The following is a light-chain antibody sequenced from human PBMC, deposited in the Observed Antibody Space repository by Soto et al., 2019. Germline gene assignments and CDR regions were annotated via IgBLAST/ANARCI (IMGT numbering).Light chain of an antibody. V-gene: IGLV2-11*01. CDR3: CSYAGSYTLV. CDR1: SSEIGGYNY. CDR2: DVS. J-gene: IGLJ2*01. Sequence: QSVLTQPRSVYRSPGQSVTISCTGTSSEIGGYNYVSWYQQRPGKAPKLMIYDVSKRPSGVPDRFSGSKSGNTASLTISGLLSEDEADYYCCSYAGSYTLVFGGGTKVTVL.